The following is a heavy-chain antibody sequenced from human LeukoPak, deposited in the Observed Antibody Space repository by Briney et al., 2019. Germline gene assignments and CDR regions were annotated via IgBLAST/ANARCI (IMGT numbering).Heavy chain of an antibody. J-gene: IGHJ4*02. Sequence: PSETLSLTCTVSGGSISSYYWSWIRQPPGKGLEWIGYIYYSGSTNYNPSLKSRVTISVDTSKNQFSLKLSSVTAADTAVYYCARVGVDYSGNVLKYFFDYWGQGTLVTVSS. D-gene: IGHD4-23*01. CDR1: GGSISSYY. CDR2: IYYSGST. CDR3: ARVGVDYSGNVLKYFFDY. V-gene: IGHV4-59*01.